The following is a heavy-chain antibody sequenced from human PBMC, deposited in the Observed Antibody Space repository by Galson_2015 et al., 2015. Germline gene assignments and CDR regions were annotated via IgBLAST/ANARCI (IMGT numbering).Heavy chain of an antibody. CDR1: AGTFNSHG. J-gene: IGHJ5*02. CDR3: ARGLDWFDR. V-gene: IGHV1-69*06. CDR2: IILLFGTT. D-gene: IGHD6-19*01. Sequence: SVKVSCKAAAGTFNSHGINWVRQAPGQGLEWMGGIILLFGTTRYAQTFQGRVTVTADKSTSTVSMELSSLRFEDTAVYYCARGLDWFDRWGQGTLVTVSS.